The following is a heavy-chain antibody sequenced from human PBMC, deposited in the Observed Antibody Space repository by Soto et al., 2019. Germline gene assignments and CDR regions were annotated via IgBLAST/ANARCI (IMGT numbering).Heavy chain of an antibody. D-gene: IGHD3-10*01. CDR2: IIPIFDTP. CDR1: GGIFSSVT. J-gene: IGHJ6*02. V-gene: IGHV1-69*06. Sequence: SVKVSCKASGGIFSSVTISWVRQAPGQGLEWLGGIIPIFDTPTYAQNFQGRVTITADKSTNTVYMELSSLRSEDTAVYYCATHGATTMARGAMKHYYYVMDVWGQGTTVTVSS. CDR3: ATHGATTMARGAMKHYYYVMDV.